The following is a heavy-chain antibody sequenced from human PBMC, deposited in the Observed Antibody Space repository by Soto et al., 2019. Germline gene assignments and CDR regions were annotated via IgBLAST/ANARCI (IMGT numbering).Heavy chain of an antibody. CDR3: ALRSMSVVPEY. V-gene: IGHV4-59*01. Sequence: QVQLQESGPGLVKPSETLSLTCAVSGDSISSYYCMWIRQPPGKALESIGYLYYGRSANYNPSLKSRVTMSVDTSTNQCSLTLSSLTAADTAVYYCALRSMSVVPEYWGQGTLVTVSS. D-gene: IGHD3-22*01. CDR2: LYYGRSA. CDR1: GDSISSYY. J-gene: IGHJ4*02.